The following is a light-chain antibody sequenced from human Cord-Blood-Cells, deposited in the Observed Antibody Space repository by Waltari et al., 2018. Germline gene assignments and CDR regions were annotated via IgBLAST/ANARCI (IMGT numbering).Light chain of an antibody. CDR2: GAS. CDR3: QQYNNWPPFT. CDR1: QRVSSN. V-gene: IGKV3-15*01. J-gene: IGKJ3*01. Sequence: EIVMTQSPATLSVSPGERATLSCRAGQRVSSNLAWYQQKPGQAPRLLIYGASTRATGIPARFSCSGSGTEFTLTISSLQSEDFAVYYCQQYNNWPPFTFGPGTKVDIK.